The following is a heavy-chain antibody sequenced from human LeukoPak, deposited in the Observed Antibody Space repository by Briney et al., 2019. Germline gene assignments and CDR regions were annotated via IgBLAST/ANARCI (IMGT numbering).Heavy chain of an antibody. CDR2: ISSSGSTI. D-gene: IGHD1-26*01. CDR3: AKDVSRGSYRYYYYYYMDV. V-gene: IGHV3-48*03. Sequence: GGSLRLSCAASGFTFSSYEVNWVRQAPGKGLEWVSYISSSGSTIYYADSVKGRFTISRDNAKNSLYLQMNSLRAEDTAVYYCAKDVSRGSYRYYYYYYMDVWGKGTTVTISS. CDR1: GFTFSSYE. J-gene: IGHJ6*03.